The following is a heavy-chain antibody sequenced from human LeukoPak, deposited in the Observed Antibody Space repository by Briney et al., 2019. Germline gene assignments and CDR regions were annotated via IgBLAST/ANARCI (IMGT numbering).Heavy chain of an antibody. J-gene: IGHJ4*02. V-gene: IGHV1-69*06. CDR2: IIPIFGTA. CDR3: ARDGLGYDYVWGSYRYKGGDY. D-gene: IGHD3-16*02. CDR1: GGTFSSYS. Sequence: GASVKVSCKASGGTFSSYSISWVRQAPGQGLEWMGGIIPIFGTANYAQKFQGRVTITADKSTSTAYMDLSSLRSEDTAVYYCARDGLGYDYVWGSYRYKGGDYWGQGTLVTVSS.